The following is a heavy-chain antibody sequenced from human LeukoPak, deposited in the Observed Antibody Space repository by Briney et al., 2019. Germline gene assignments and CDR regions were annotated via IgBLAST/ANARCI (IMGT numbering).Heavy chain of an antibody. CDR2: ISWNSGFI. J-gene: IGHJ6*03. V-gene: IGHV3-9*01. Sequence: PGGSLRLSCAASGFTFDDYAMHWVRQAPGKGLEWVSGISWNSGFIGFADSVKGRFTISRDNAKNSLYLQMNSLRAEDTAVYYCAREGGYRDYYYMDVWGKGTTVTVSS. D-gene: IGHD6-25*01. CDR3: AREGGYRDYYYMDV. CDR1: GFTFDDYA.